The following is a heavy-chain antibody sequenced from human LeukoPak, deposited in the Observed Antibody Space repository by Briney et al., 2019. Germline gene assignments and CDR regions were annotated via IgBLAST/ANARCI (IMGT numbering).Heavy chain of an antibody. D-gene: IGHD4-23*01. J-gene: IGHJ6*02. CDR1: GFTLRSNY. CDR2: IYSSGST. Sequence: GGSLRLSCAASGFTLRSNYMRGVRQAPGKGLEWVSDIYSSGSTYYADSVKGRFTIYRDNSKNTLYLQMNSLRAEDTAVYYCARYTTVVTREDYYYYGMDVWGQGTTVTVSS. V-gene: IGHV3-66*01. CDR3: ARYTTVVTREDYYYYGMDV.